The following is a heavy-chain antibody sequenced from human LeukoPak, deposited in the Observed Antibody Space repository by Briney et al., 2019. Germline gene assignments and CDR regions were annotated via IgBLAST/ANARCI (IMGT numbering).Heavy chain of an antibody. D-gene: IGHD6-13*01. Sequence: GGSLRLSCAVSGFTVTNDYMNWVRQAPGKGLEWVSIIYSGGSTYYADSVKGRFTISRDSSNNTLFLQMSNLRADDSGLYYCATDVRSSPLGFWGHGALVTVSS. J-gene: IGHJ4*01. CDR3: ATDVRSSPLGF. CDR1: GFTVTNDY. V-gene: IGHV3-66*01. CDR2: IYSGGST.